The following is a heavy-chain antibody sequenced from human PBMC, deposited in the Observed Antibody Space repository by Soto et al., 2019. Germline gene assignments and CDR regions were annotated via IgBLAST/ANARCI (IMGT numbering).Heavy chain of an antibody. V-gene: IGHV3-30-3*01. Sequence: GGSLRLSCAASGFTFSSYAMHWVRQAPGKGLEWVAVISYDGSNKYYADSVKGRFTISRDNSKNTLYLQMNSLRAEDTAVYYCARAWLVSFWSFDYWGQGTLVTVSS. CDR3: ARAWLVSFWSFDY. J-gene: IGHJ4*02. CDR2: ISYDGSNK. CDR1: GFTFSSYA. D-gene: IGHD3-3*01.